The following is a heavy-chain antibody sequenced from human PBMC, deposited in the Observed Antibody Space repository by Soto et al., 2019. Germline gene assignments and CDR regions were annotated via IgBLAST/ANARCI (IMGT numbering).Heavy chain of an antibody. CDR3: AGSVAARQYYYYMDV. D-gene: IGHD6-6*01. J-gene: IGHJ6*03. CDR1: GFTFSSYG. CDR2: ISSSSSTI. Sequence: GGSLRLSCAASGFTFSSYGMNWVRQAPGKGLEWVSYISSSSSTIYYADSVKGRFTISRDNAKNSLYLQMNSLRAEDTAVYYCAGSVAARQYYYYMDVWGKGTTVTSP. V-gene: IGHV3-48*01.